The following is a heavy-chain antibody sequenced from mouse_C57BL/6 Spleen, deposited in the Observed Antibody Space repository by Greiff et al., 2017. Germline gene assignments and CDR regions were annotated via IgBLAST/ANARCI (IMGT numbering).Heavy chain of an antibody. CDR2: INPSNGGT. J-gene: IGHJ4*01. V-gene: IGHV1-53*01. CDR3: ARDPARYAMDY. CDR1: GYTFTSYW. Sequence: VQLQQPGTELVKPGASVKLSCKASGYTFTSYWMNWVKQRPGQGLEWIGNINPSNGGTNYNEKFKSKATLTVDTSSSTAYMQLSSLTSEDSAVYYCARDPARYAMDYWGQGTSVTVSS.